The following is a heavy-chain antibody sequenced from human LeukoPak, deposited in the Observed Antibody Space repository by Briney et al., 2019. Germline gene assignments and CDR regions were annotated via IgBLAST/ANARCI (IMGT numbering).Heavy chain of an antibody. CDR1: GFTFSNAW. CDR2: IKSKTDGGTK. D-gene: IGHD1-26*01. Sequence: GGSLRLSCAASGFTFSNAWMSWVRQAPGKGLEWVGRIKSKTDGGTKDYAAPVKGRFTISRDDSKNTLYLQMNSLKTEDTAVYYCTTGIVGATEPYYYYYYGMDVWGQGTTDTVSS. V-gene: IGHV3-15*01. CDR3: TTGIVGATEPYYYYYYGMDV. J-gene: IGHJ6*02.